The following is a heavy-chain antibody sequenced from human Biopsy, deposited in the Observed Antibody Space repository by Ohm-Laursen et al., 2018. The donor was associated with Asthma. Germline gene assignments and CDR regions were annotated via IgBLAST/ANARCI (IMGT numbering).Heavy chain of an antibody. J-gene: IGHJ4*02. D-gene: IGHD1-14*01. CDR2: IDWEEDK. Sequence: TQTLTLTHSFSGFSLSSSGANVNWIRQPPGKALEWLARIDWEEDKFYSTSLRTRLTISKGSSEDQVVLTMTNMGPVDTATYYCTRHNDYWGPGILVTVSS. CDR3: TRHNDY. V-gene: IGHV2-70*04. CDR1: GFSLSSSGAN.